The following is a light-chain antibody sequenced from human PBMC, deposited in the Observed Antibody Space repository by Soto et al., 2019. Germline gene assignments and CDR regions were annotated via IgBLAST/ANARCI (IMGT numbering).Light chain of an antibody. CDR2: NNN. V-gene: IGLV1-47*02. CDR1: SCNIGNNY. Sequence: QSVLSQPPSPSGTPGQRVTISCSGSSCNIGNNYVYWYQQFSGAADKLLICNNNKRPSGVPDRFSGSKSATSASLAISGLRSEDEADYYCAAWDDRLRGYVFGTGTKSPS. J-gene: IGLJ1*01. CDR3: AAWDDRLRGYV.